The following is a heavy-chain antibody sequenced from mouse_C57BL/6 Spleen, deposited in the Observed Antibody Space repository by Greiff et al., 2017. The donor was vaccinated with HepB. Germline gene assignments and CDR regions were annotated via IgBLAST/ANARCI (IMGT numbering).Heavy chain of an antibody. CDR2: IDPSDSYT. CDR1: GYTFTSYW. Sequence: QVQLKQPGAELVMPGASVKLSCKASGYTFTSYWMHWVKQRPGQGLEWIGEIDPSDSYTNYNQKFKGKSTLTVDKSSSTAYMQLSSLTSEDSAVYYCAGGKWYFDVWGTGTTVTVSS. CDR3: AGGKWYFDV. J-gene: IGHJ1*03. D-gene: IGHD1-1*02. V-gene: IGHV1-69*01.